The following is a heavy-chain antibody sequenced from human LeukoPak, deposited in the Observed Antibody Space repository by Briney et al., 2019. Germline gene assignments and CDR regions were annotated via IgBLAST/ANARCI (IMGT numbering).Heavy chain of an antibody. CDR3: AQHPSSWYYFDS. CDR1: GFTFSSYA. J-gene: IGHJ4*02. Sequence: GGSLRLSCAASGFTFSSYAMSWVRQAPGKGLEGVSAISGSGGSTYYADSVKGRFTISRDNSKNTLYLQMNSLRAEDAAVYYCAQHPSSWYYFDSWGQGTLVTVSS. D-gene: IGHD6-13*01. V-gene: IGHV3-23*01. CDR2: ISGSGGST.